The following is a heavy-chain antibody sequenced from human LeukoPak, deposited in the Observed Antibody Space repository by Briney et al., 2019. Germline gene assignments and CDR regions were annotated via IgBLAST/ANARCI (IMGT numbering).Heavy chain of an antibody. CDR2: IYSGGST. CDR1: GFTVSSNY. V-gene: IGHV3-66*02. CDR3: ARVDYYDSSGYLP. D-gene: IGHD3-22*01. J-gene: IGHJ5*02. Sequence: PGGSLRLSCAASGFTVSSNYMSWVRQAPGKGLEWVSVIYSGGSTYYADSVKGRFTISRDNSKNTLYLQMNSLRAEDTAVYYCARVDYYDSSGYLPWGQGTLATVSS.